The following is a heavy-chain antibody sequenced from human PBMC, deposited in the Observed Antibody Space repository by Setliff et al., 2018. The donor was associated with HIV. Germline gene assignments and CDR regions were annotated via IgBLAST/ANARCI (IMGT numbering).Heavy chain of an antibody. D-gene: IGHD2-21*01. CDR1: DDSFSNYD. J-gene: IGHJ4*02. Sequence: PSETLSLTCVVSDDSFSNYDWTWIRQSPGKALEWIGYISSSGTTNYNPSLRSRVTISMDTSNTRFSLWLRSATAADTATYFCARLGRAIDDGGSSLRLGYWGQGTLVTVSS. CDR3: ARLGRAIDDGGSSLRLGY. CDR2: ISSSGTT. V-gene: IGHV4-4*09.